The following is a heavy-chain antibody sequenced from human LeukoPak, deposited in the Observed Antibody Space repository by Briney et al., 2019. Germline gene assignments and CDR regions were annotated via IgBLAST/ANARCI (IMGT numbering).Heavy chain of an antibody. Sequence: PSVKVSCKVSGYTLTELSMHWVRQAPGKGLEWMGGFDPEDGETIYAQKFQGRVTMTEDTSTDTAYMELSSLRSEDTAVYYCATVGEFLTGFNRGIKLGSNWFDPWGQGTLVTVSS. D-gene: IGHD3-16*01. CDR3: ATVGEFLTGFNRGIKLGSNWFDP. V-gene: IGHV1-24*01. CDR1: GYTLTELS. CDR2: FDPEDGET. J-gene: IGHJ5*02.